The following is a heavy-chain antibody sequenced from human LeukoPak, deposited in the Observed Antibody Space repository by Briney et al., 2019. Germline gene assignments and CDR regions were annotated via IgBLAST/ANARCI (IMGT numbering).Heavy chain of an antibody. CDR1: GGSISSYY. CDR3: ARDLLYDSSGCAFDI. D-gene: IGHD3-22*01. J-gene: IGHJ3*02. CDR2: IYYSGST. Sequence: SETLSLTCTVSGGSISSYYWSWIRQPPGKGLEWIGYIYYSGSTNYNPSLKSRVTISVDTSKNQFSLKLSSVTAEDTAVYYYARDLLYDSSGCAFDIWGQGTMVTVSS. V-gene: IGHV4-59*01.